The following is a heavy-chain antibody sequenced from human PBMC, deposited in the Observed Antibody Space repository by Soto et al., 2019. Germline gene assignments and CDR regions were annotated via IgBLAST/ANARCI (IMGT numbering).Heavy chain of an antibody. CDR2: INPDGSIT. CDR1: GFTFSTSW. J-gene: IGHJ4*02. CDR3: ARDIGYGGN. V-gene: IGHV3-74*01. D-gene: IGHD3-16*01. Sequence: EVQLVESGGGLVQPGGSLRLSCAASGFTFSTSWMHWVRQTPGKGLVWVSHINPDGSITNYADSAKGRFTISRDNAKNTLFLHMNNLRAEDTSVYFCARDIGYGGNWGQGTLVTVSS.